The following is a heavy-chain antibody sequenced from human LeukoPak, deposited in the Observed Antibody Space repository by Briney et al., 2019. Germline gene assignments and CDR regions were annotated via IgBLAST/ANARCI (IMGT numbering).Heavy chain of an antibody. J-gene: IGHJ4*02. V-gene: IGHV3-21*01. CDR3: ARDRSLTAFDY. CDR1: GFTFSSYS. Sequence: GGSLGLSCAASGFTFSSYSMNWVRQAPGKGLEWVSSISSSSSYIHYADSVKGRFTISRDNAKNSLYLQMNSLRAEDTAEYYCARDRSLTAFDYWGLGTLVTVSS. CDR2: ISSSSSYI. D-gene: IGHD5-18*01.